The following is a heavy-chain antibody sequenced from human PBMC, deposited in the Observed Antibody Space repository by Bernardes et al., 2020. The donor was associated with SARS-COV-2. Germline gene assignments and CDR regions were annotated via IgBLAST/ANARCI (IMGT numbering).Heavy chain of an antibody. CDR3: ARDEGQLNWFDP. V-gene: IGHV3-11*06. CDR1: GFTFSDYY. D-gene: IGHD2-2*01. J-gene: IGHJ5*02. Sequence: GGSLRLSCAASGFTFSDYYMSWIRQAPGKGLEWVSYISTSTSYTNYADSVRGRFTISRDNAKNSLYLQMNSLRAEDTAVYYCARDEGQLNWFDPWGQGTLVTVSS. CDR2: ISTSTSYT.